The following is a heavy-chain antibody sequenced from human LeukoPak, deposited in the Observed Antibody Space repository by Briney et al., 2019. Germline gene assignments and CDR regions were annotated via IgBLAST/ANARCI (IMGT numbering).Heavy chain of an antibody. Sequence: GGSLRLSCAASGFTFSSYSMGWVRQAPGKGLEWVSSISSTSDYIYYADSVKGRFTISRDNAKNSLYLQMNSLRAEDTAVYYCAREDFYYYGMDVWGQGTAVTVSS. J-gene: IGHJ6*02. CDR3: AREDFYYYGMDV. CDR1: GFTFSSYS. CDR2: ISSTSDYI. V-gene: IGHV3-21*01.